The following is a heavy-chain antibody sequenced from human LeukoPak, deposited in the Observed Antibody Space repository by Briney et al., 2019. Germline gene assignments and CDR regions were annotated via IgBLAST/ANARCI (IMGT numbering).Heavy chain of an antibody. CDR1: GITFSSYS. CDR2: ITSSSSYI. D-gene: IGHD3-22*01. CDR3: ARHVVAVGFDY. Sequence: GGSLRLSCAAAGITFSSYSMNWVRQAPGKGLEWVSFITSSSSYIYYADSVKGRFTISRDNAKNSLYLQMNSLRAEDTAVYYCARHVVAVGFDYWGQGTLVTVSS. J-gene: IGHJ4*02. V-gene: IGHV3-21*01.